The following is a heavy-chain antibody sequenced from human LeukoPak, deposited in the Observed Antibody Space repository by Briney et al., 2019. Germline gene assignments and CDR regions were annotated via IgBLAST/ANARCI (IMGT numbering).Heavy chain of an antibody. CDR1: GYSFTDFW. J-gene: IGHJ4*02. Sequence: GESLKISCKGSGYSFTDFWIGWVRQMPGKGLEWMGIIFPGDSDTRYSPSFQGQVSISADNSISTAYLQWSSLKASDTAMYYCARGGTRRAGETFDYWARETLVTVSS. CDR3: ARGGTRRAGETFDY. D-gene: IGHD7-27*01. CDR2: IFPGDSDT. V-gene: IGHV5-51*01.